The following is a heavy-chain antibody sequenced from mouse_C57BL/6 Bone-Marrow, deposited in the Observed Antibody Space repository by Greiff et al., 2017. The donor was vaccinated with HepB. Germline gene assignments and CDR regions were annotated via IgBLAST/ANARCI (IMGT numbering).Heavy chain of an antibody. J-gene: IGHJ3*01. CDR3: ARYSGWFAY. CDR2: IRNKANGYTT. CDR1: GFTFTDYY. Sequence: EVKVVESGGGLVQPGGSLSLSCAASGFTFTDYYMSWVRQPPGKALEWLGFIRNKANGYTTEYSASVKGRFTISRDNSQSILYLQMNALRAEDSATYYCARYSGWFAYWGQGTLVTVSA. V-gene: IGHV7-3*01.